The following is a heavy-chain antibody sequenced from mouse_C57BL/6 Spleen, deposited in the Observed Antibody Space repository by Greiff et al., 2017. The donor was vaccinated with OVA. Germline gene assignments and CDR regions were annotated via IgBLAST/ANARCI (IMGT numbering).Heavy chain of an antibody. D-gene: IGHD3-2*02. Sequence: EVQGVESGEGLVKPGGSLKLSCAASGFTFSSYAMSWVRQTPEKRLEWVAYISSGGDYIYYADTVKGRFTISRDNARNTLYLQMSSLKSEDTAMYYCTRERGSGYEDAMDYWGQGTSVTVSS. V-gene: IGHV5-9-1*02. CDR3: TRERGSGYEDAMDY. CDR1: GFTFSSYA. CDR2: ISSGGDYI. J-gene: IGHJ4*01.